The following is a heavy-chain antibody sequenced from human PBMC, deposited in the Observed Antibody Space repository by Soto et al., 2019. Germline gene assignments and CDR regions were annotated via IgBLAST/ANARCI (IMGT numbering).Heavy chain of an antibody. V-gene: IGHV3-30*03. CDR3: ARDGSMVRERWFDP. CDR2: ISYDGSNK. CDR1: GFTFKSYG. Sequence: PGGSLRLSCAASGFTFKSYGMPWVRQAPGKGLEWVAVISYDGSNKYYADSVKGRFTISRDNTKNMVYLEMNSLRADDTAVYYCARDGSMVRERWFDPWGQGTLVTVSS. J-gene: IGHJ5*02. D-gene: IGHD3-10*01.